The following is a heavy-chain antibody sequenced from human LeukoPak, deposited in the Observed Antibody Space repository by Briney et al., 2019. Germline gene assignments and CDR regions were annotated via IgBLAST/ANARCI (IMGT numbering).Heavy chain of an antibody. CDR1: GFTFSSYW. Sequence: GGSLRLSCAASGFTFSSYWMSWVRQAPGKGLEWVASIKQDGSEKYYVDSVKGRFTISRDNAKNSLYLQMNSLRAEDTAVYYCARDDCSSISCYHNWFDPWDQGTLVTVSS. D-gene: IGHD2-2*01. CDR2: IKQDGSEK. J-gene: IGHJ5*02. CDR3: ARDDCSSISCYHNWFDP. V-gene: IGHV3-7*01.